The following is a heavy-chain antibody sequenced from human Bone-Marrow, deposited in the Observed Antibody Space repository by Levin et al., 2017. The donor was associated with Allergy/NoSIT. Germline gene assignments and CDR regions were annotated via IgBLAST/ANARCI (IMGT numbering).Heavy chain of an antibody. Sequence: QRGESLKISCAASGFTFNSYSLNWVRQAPGKGLESVAYISADSLTIYHADSVKGRFTISRDNAKNSLYLQMNSLRDEDTAVYYCARVLKGVGAFDFWGQGTMVTVSS. CDR3: ARVLKGVGAFDF. J-gene: IGHJ3*01. CDR1: GFTFNSYS. D-gene: IGHD1-26*01. CDR2: ISADSLTI. V-gene: IGHV3-48*02.